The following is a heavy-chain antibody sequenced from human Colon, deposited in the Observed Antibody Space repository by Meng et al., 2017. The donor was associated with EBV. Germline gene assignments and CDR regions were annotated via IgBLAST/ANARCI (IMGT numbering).Heavy chain of an antibody. CDR2: ISYTGST. J-gene: IGHJ4*02. V-gene: IGHV4-30-4*01. CDR1: GGSINSGDYS. Sequence: HVRLQAWGPGLVKPSQTLSLTCTVSGGSINSGDYSWSWIRQPPGKGLEWIGYISYTGSTYYNPSLKSRVTISMDTSKNQFSLRLSSVTAADTAVYYCARNYYFDYWGQGTLVTVSS. CDR3: ARNYYFDY.